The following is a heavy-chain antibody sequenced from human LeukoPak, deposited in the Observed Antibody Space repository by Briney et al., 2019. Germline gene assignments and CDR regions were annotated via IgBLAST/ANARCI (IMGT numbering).Heavy chain of an antibody. CDR2: IYYSGST. CDR3: ARFIMTTVTTAFHDY. Sequence: SETLSLTCTVSGRSISSGDYYWSWIRQPPGKGLEWIGYIYYSGSTYYNPSLKSRVTISVDTSKNQFSLKLSSVTAADTAVYYCARFIMTTVTTAFHDYWGQGTLVTVSS. CDR1: GRSISSGDYY. V-gene: IGHV4-30-4*02. J-gene: IGHJ4*02. D-gene: IGHD4-17*01.